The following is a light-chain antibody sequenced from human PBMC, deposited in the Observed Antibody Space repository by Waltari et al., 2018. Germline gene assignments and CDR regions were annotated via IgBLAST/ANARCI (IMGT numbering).Light chain of an antibody. CDR3: CSYTGTYTHWV. V-gene: IGLV2-11*01. J-gene: IGLJ3*02. Sequence: QSALTQPRSVSGSPGQSVTISCTGTSNDVGAYNYVSWHQQHPSKAPKLMIYDVSKRPSGVPDRFSASKSGNTASLTISGRQAEDEADYYCCSYTGTYTHWVFGGGTKLTVL. CDR2: DVS. CDR1: SNDVGAYNY.